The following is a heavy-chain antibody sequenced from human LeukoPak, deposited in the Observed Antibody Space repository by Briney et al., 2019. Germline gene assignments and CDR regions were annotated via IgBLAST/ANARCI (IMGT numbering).Heavy chain of an antibody. CDR3: AKDGHIAVAGTHFDY. V-gene: IGHV3-30*18. D-gene: IGHD6-19*01. CDR1: GFTFSSYG. CDR2: ISYDGSNK. Sequence: PGGSLRLSCAASGFTFSSYGMHWVRQAPGKGLEWVAVISYDGSNKYYADSVKGRFTISRDNSKNTLYLQMNSLRAEDTAVYYCAKDGHIAVAGTHFDYWGQGTLVTVSS. J-gene: IGHJ4*02.